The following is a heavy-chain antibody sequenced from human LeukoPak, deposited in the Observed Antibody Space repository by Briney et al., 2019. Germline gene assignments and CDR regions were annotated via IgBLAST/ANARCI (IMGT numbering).Heavy chain of an antibody. CDR2: ISSSSSYI. D-gene: IGHD2-15*01. CDR1: GFTFSSYS. Sequence: GGSLRLSCAASGFTFSSYSMNWVRQAPGKGLEWVSSISSSSSYIYYADSVKGRFTISRDNSENTLFLQMSRLRAEDTAIYYCAKAAFYCSGGACYLEHWGQGTLVTVSS. CDR3: AKAAFYCSGGACYLEH. V-gene: IGHV3-21*04. J-gene: IGHJ4*02.